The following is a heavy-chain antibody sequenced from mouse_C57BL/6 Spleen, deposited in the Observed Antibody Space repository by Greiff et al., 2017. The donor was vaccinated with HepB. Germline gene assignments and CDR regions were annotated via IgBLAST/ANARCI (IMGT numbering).Heavy chain of an antibody. CDR2: IYPGSGNT. Sequence: QVQLKESGPELVKPGASVKISCKASGYSFTSYYIHWVKQRPGQGLEWIGWIYPGSGNTKYNEKFKGKATLTADTSSSTAYMQLSSLTSEDSAVYYCARGAYYGNYEGAMDYWGQGTSVTVSS. CDR3: ARGAYYGNYEGAMDY. D-gene: IGHD2-1*01. J-gene: IGHJ4*01. V-gene: IGHV1-66*01. CDR1: GYSFTSYY.